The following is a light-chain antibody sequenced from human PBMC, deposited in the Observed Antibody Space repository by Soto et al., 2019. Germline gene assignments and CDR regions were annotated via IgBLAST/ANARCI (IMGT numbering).Light chain of an antibody. V-gene: IGKV3-11*01. CDR3: QQRSNWIFN. J-gene: IGKJ3*01. Sequence: EIVLTQSPATLSLSPGERATLSCSASQSVSSYLAWYQQKTGQAPRLLIYDASNRATGIRARFSGSGSGTDFTLTISSLAPDDFAVYYCQQRSNWIFNFGPGTKVYIK. CDR1: QSVSSY. CDR2: DAS.